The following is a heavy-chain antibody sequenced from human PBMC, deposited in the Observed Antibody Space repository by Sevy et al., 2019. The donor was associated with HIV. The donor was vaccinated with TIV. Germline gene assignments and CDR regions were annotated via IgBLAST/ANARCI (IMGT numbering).Heavy chain of an antibody. J-gene: IGHJ3*02. CDR2: IWYDGSNK. D-gene: IGHD2-15*01. CDR1: GFTFSSYG. Sequence: GGSLRLSCAASGFTFSSYGMHWVRQAPGKGLEWVAVIWYDGSNKYYADSVKGRFAISRDNSKNTLYLQMNSLRAEDTAVYYCAREGGYCSGGSCWGAFDIWGQGTMVTVSS. CDR3: AREGGYCSGGSCWGAFDI. V-gene: IGHV3-33*01.